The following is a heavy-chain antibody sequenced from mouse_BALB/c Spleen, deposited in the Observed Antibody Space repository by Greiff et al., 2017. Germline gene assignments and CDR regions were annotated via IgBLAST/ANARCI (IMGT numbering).Heavy chain of an antibody. CDR1: GFTFSSYA. CDR3: ARGRDYGRGGKYFDV. Sequence: EVKLVESGGGLVKPGGSLKLSCAASGFTFSSYAMSWVRQTPEKRLEWVASISSGGSTYYPDSVKGRFTISRDNARNILYLQMSSLRSEDTAMYYCARGRDYGRGGKYFDVWGAGTTVTVSS. J-gene: IGHJ1*01. CDR2: ISSGGST. D-gene: IGHD1-1*01. V-gene: IGHV5-6-5*01.